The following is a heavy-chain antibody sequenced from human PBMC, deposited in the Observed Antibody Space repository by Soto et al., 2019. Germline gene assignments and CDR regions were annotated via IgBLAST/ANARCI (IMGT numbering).Heavy chain of an antibody. Sequence: SETLSLTCTVSGGSISSYYWSWIRQPPGKGLEWIGYIYYSGSTNYNPSLKSRVTISVDTSKNQFSLKLSSVTAADTAVYYCARHHYTSALDYWGQGTLVTVSS. CDR1: GGSISSYY. CDR2: IYYSGST. J-gene: IGHJ4*02. CDR3: ARHHYTSALDY. V-gene: IGHV4-59*08. D-gene: IGHD6-25*01.